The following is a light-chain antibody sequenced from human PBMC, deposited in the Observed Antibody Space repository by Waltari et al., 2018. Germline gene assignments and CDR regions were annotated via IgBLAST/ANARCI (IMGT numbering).Light chain of an antibody. CDR2: KSS. Sequence: DIQMNQSPSPLSASVGGRVPITGRASQSISSWLAWYQQNPGKAPMLLIYKSSRLESGVPSRCSGSGAGTEFTLTISSLQPDDVATYYCQQYSSYWTFGQGTKVESK. CDR1: QSISSW. J-gene: IGKJ1*01. V-gene: IGKV1-5*03. CDR3: QQYSSYWT.